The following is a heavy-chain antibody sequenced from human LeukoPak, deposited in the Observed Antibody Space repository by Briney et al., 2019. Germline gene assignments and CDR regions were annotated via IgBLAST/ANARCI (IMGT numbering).Heavy chain of an antibody. CDR2: ISSSGSTI. Sequence: GGSLRLSCAASGFTFSSYEMNWVRQAPGKGLEWVSYISSSGSTIYYADSVKGRFTISRDNAKNSLYLQMNSLRAEDTAVYFCARAGASRRYYFDYWGQGALVTVSS. CDR1: GFTFSSYE. V-gene: IGHV3-48*03. D-gene: IGHD1-26*01. CDR3: ARAGASRRYYFDY. J-gene: IGHJ4*02.